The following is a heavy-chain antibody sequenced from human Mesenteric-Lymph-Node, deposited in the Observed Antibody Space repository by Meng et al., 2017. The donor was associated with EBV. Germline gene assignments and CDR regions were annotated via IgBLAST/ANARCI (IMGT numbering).Heavy chain of an antibody. CDR1: GXSFSSHQ. V-gene: IGHV1-46*01. D-gene: IGHD2-15*01. J-gene: IGHJ4*02. CDR2: INPSGGGA. Sequence: QVQLVQSGAEVKKPXXSVTIXCKASGXSFSSHQIHWVRQAPGQGLEWVGMINPSGGGAAYSQKFQGRVIMTRDTSTTTVKMELSSLTSEDTAIYFCARDGLGYCSYSDCSQPGDFWGQGNLVTVSS. CDR3: ARDGLGYCSYSDCSQPGDF.